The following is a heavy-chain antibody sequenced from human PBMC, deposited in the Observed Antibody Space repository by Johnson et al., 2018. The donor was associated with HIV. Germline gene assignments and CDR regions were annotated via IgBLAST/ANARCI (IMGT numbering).Heavy chain of an antibody. V-gene: IGHV3-64*01. Sequence: MLLVESGGGLVQPGGSLRLSCAASGFTFSSYAMHWVRQAPGKGLEYVSAISSNGGSTYYANSVKGRFTISRDNSKNTLYLQMGSLRAEDMAVYYCASSALWIMGAFDIWGQGTMVTVSS. D-gene: IGHD5-12*01. J-gene: IGHJ3*02. CDR1: GFTFSSYA. CDR2: ISSNGGST. CDR3: ASSALWIMGAFDI.